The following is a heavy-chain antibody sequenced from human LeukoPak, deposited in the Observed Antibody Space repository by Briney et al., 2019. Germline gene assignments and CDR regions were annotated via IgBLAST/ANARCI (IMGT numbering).Heavy chain of an antibody. J-gene: IGHJ4*02. CDR2: IYYSGRT. D-gene: IGHD6-19*01. CDR1: GGSTSGYY. Sequence: SETLSLTCTVSGGSTSGYYWSWIRQPPGKGPEWIGYIYYSGRTNYNPSLKSRVTISVDTSKNQFSLKMNSVTAADTAVYYCARLASSGWSHCDYWGQGTLVTVSS. V-gene: IGHV4-59*08. CDR3: ARLASSGWSHCDY.